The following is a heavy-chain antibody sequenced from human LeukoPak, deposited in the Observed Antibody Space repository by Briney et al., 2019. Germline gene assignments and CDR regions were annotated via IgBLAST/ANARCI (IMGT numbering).Heavy chain of an antibody. J-gene: IGHJ3*02. V-gene: IGHV3-48*03. CDR1: RFSFSTSE. CDR2: ISITGSDI. CDR3: ARVTRDTSGFGAFDI. D-gene: IGHD3-22*01. Sequence: GGSLRLSCVASRFSFSTSEMSWVRQAPGKGLEWLSYISITGSDIIYADSVKGRFTMSRDNAKNSLFLQMNSLRAEDTALYYCARVTRDTSGFGAFDIWGRGTMVIVS.